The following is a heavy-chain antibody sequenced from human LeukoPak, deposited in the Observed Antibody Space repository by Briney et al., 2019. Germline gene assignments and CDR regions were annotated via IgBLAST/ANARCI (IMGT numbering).Heavy chain of an antibody. Sequence: GASVKVSCKASGYTFTSYGISWVRQAPGQGLEWMGWISAYNGNTNYAQKLQGRVTMTTDTSTSTAYMELRSLRSDDTAVYYCARDGDYDILTGYNPRYYFDYWGQGTLVTVSS. CDR1: GYTFTSYG. D-gene: IGHD3-9*01. CDR2: ISAYNGNT. V-gene: IGHV1-18*01. CDR3: ARDGDYDILTGYNPRYYFDY. J-gene: IGHJ4*02.